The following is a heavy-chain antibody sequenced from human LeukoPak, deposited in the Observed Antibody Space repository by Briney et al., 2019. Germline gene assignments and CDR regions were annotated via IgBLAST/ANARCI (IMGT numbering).Heavy chain of an antibody. V-gene: IGHV3-74*01. CDR1: GFTFSSYW. CDR3: ARDAGFGYYDSSGYYYDY. CDR2: INSDGSST. Sequence: QPGGPLRLSCAASGFTFSSYWMHWVRQAPGKGLVWVSRINSDGSSTSYADSVKGRFTISRDNAKNTLYLQMNSPRAEDTAVYYCARDAGFGYYDSSGYYYDYWGQGTLVTVSS. J-gene: IGHJ4*02. D-gene: IGHD3-22*01.